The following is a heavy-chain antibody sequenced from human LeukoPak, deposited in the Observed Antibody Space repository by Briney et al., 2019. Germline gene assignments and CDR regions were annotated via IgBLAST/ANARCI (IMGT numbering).Heavy chain of an antibody. V-gene: IGHV3-30*04. J-gene: IGHJ4*02. CDR2: ISYDGSNK. CDR1: GFTFSSYA. Sequence: GRSLRLSCAASGFTFSSYAMHWVRQAPGKGLEWVAVISYDGSNKYYADSVKGRFTISRDNSKNTLYLQMNSLRTEDTAVYYCVKGLPRHSGSSPFDYWGQGTLVTVSS. CDR3: VKGLPRHSGSSPFDY. D-gene: IGHD1-26*01.